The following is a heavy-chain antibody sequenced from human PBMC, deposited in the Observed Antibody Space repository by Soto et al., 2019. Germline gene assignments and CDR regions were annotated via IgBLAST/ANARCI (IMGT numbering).Heavy chain of an antibody. Sequence: SQTLSLTCAISGDRVSIEIAAGIWIRQSPSSVLEWLGRTYYRSKWYYYYADSVKSRITINSDTSKNQFSLQLNSVTPEDTAVYYCARDPGYSLDYWGQGTLVTVSS. V-gene: IGHV6-1*01. CDR2: TYYRSKWYY. J-gene: IGHJ4*02. D-gene: IGHD5-18*01. CDR1: GDRVSIEIAA. CDR3: ARDPGYSLDY.